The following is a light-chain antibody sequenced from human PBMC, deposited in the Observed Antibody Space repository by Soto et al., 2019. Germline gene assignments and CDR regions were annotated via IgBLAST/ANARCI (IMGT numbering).Light chain of an antibody. J-gene: IGKJ1*01. CDR2: AAS. V-gene: IGKV1-9*01. CDR3: QQLNRYPPT. CDR1: QGISSY. Sequence: DIPLTQSPSFLSASVGDRVTITCRAIQGISSYLAWYQQKPGKAPKLLIYAASTLQSGVPSRFSGSGSGTEFTLTISSLQPEDFATYYCQQLNRYPPTFGQGTKVEIK.